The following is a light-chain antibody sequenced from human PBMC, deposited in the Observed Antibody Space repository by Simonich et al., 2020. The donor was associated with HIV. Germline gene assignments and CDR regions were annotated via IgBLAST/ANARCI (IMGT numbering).Light chain of an antibody. CDR3: QQYYSTPPT. CDR1: RSILYSSNNKNY. Sequence: DIVMTQSPDSLAVSLGERATFNCKSSRSILYSSNNKNYLAWYQQKPGQPPMLLIYWASTRESGVPDRFSASGSGTDFTLTISSLQAEDVAIYYCQQYYSTPPTFGQGTKVEIK. CDR2: WAS. V-gene: IGKV4-1*01. J-gene: IGKJ1*01.